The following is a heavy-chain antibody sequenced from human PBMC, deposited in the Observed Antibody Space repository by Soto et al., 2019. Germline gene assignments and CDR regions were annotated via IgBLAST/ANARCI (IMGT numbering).Heavy chain of an antibody. Sequence: GGSLMLSLVASGCTFRTSAMIWVREAPGKGLEWVSGISVGGGATYVADSVKGRFTISRDNSKSTLFLVMNGLRAEDTALYYCAKDQGSGTDDAFDLWGQGTMVTVSS. J-gene: IGHJ3*01. V-gene: IGHV3-23*01. D-gene: IGHD6-19*01. CDR3: AKDQGSGTDDAFDL. CDR2: ISVGGGAT. CDR1: GCTFRTSA.